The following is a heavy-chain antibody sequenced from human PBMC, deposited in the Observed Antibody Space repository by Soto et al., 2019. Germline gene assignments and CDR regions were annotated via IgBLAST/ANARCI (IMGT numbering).Heavy chain of an antibody. CDR3: AAGRGLGSSTTTHS. J-gene: IGHJ4*02. CDR2: IDPSDSYT. V-gene: IGHV5-10-1*01. CDR1: GYSFASYW. D-gene: IGHD6-13*01. Sequence: PGESLKISCKGSGYSFASYWISWVRQMPGKGLEWMGRIDPSDSYTNYSPSFQGHVTISADKSISTAYLQWSSLKASDTAMYYCAAGRGLGSSTTTHSWGQGTLVTVSS.